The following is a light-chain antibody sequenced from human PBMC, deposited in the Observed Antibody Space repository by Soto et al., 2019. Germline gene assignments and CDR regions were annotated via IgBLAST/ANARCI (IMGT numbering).Light chain of an antibody. V-gene: IGKV1-39*01. CDR2: AAS. CDR1: QGVSAY. J-gene: IGKJ2*01. Sequence: DIQMTQSPSSLSASVGDRVTITCRASQGVSAYLLWYQQRQGTPPKLLIYAASNLVSGVPLRFSGSGSGTTFALTISSLQPEDFATYYCQQSYKTPHTFGQGTKLETK. CDR3: QQSYKTPHT.